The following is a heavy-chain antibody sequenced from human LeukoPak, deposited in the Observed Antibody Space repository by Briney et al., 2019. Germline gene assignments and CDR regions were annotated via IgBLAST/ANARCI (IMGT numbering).Heavy chain of an antibody. D-gene: IGHD3-3*01. CDR1: GGSLSSYY. CDR3: ARGRFFGVVMMDV. V-gene: IGHV4-4*07. CDR2: IYTSGST. J-gene: IGHJ6*04. Sequence: SETMSLTCTVSGGSLSSYYWSWLRQPAGKGLEWIGRIYTSGSTNYNPSLKSRVTMSVDTSKNQFSLKLSAVTAADTAVYDCARGRFFGVVMMDVWGKGTTATVSS.